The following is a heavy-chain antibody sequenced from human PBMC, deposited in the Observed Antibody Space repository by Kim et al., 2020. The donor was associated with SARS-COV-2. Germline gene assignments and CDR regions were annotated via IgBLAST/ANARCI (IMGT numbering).Heavy chain of an antibody. J-gene: IGHJ5*02. V-gene: IGHV3-49*03. CDR2: IRSKAYGGTT. CDR1: GFTFGDYA. Sequence: GGSLRLSCTASGFTFGDYAMSWFRQAPGKGLEWVGFIRSKAYGGTTEYAASVKGRFTISRDDSKSIAYLQMNSLKTEDTAVYYCTRAHELRYFDWLGWFDPWGQGTLVTVSS. CDR3: TRAHELRYFDWLGWFDP. D-gene: IGHD3-9*01.